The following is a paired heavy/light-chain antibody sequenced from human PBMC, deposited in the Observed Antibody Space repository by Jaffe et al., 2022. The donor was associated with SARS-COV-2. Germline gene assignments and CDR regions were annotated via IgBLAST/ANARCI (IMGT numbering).Heavy chain of an antibody. D-gene: IGHD3-16*01. CDR2: VFYGGTT. CDR1: GGSISRSNNY. J-gene: IGHJ4*02. CDR3: ARFGLSPNRRTAEAGH. V-gene: IGHV4-39*01. Sequence: QMQLQESGPGLVKPSETLSLTCTVSGGSISRSNNYWGWIRQSPGKGLEWIGSVFYGGTTYYNPSLKSRVTISVDAPKNQVSLNMNSVTAADTAVYYCARFGLSPNRRTAEAGHWGQGTLVTVSS.
Light chain of an antibody. CDR1: SRHVTFT. CDR3: QTWDKDNVI. V-gene: IGLV4-69*01. CDR2: IKSDGSH. J-gene: IGLJ2*01. Sequence: QVVLTQSPSASASLGASVKFTCTLSSRHVTFTIAWHQQQPEKGPRYLMNIKSDGSHSKGDGIPDRFSGSSSGADRYLTISNLQSEDEADYYCQTWDKDNVIFAGGTKLTVL.